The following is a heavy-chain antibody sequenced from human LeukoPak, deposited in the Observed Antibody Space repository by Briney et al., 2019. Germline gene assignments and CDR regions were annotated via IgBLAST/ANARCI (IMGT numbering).Heavy chain of an antibody. CDR2: MNPNSGNT. V-gene: IGHV1-8*01. J-gene: IGHJ4*02. CDR3: ARGYCSSTSCSDDY. CDR1: GYTFTSYD. Sequence: ASVKVSCKASGYTFTSYDINWVRQATGQGLERMGWMNPNSGNTGYAQKFQGRVTMTRNTSISTAYMELSSLRSEDTAVYYCARGYCSSTSCSDDYWGQGTLVTVSS. D-gene: IGHD2-2*01.